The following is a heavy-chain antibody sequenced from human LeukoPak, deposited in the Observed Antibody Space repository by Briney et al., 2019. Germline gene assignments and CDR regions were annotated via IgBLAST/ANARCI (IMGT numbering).Heavy chain of an antibody. CDR3: ASIYGGNSGVAFDI. D-gene: IGHD4-23*01. J-gene: IGHJ3*02. CDR1: GGSISSYY. Sequence: QVQLQESGPGLVKPSQTLSLTCTVPGGSISSYYWSWSRQPPGKGLEGFGYIYYSGSTNYNPSLKSRVTISVDTSKNQFSLKLSSVTAADTAVYYCASIYGGNSGVAFDIWGQGTMVTVSS. V-gene: IGHV4-59*01. CDR2: IYYSGST.